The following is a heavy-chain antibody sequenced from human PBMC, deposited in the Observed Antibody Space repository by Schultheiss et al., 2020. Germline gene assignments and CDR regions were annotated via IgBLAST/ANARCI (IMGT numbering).Heavy chain of an antibody. Sequence: SQTLSLTCTVSGGSISSGGYYWSWIRQHPGKGLEWIGYIYYSGSTYYNPSLKSRVIISVDTSKNQFSLKLSSVTAADTAVYYCARKVQSAYYFEYWGQGTLVTVS. J-gene: IGHJ4*02. D-gene: IGHD1-1*01. CDR3: ARKVQSAYYFEY. CDR2: IYYSGST. V-gene: IGHV4-31*03. CDR1: GGSISSGGYY.